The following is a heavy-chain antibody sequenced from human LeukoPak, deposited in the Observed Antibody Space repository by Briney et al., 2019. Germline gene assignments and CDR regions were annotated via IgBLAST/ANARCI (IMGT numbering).Heavy chain of an antibody. CDR3: ARTSGTYFDY. CDR2: ISSSGSTI. J-gene: IGHJ4*02. Sequence: GGSLRLSCAASGFTFNGYEMNWVRQAPGKGLEWVSYISSSGSTIYYADSVKGRSTISRDNAKNSLYLQMNSLRAEDTVVYYCARTSGTYFDYWGQGTLVTVSS. D-gene: IGHD1-26*01. CDR1: GFTFNGYE. V-gene: IGHV3-48*03.